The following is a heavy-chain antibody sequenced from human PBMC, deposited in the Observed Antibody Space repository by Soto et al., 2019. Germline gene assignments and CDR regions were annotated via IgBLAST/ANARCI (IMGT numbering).Heavy chain of an antibody. CDR1: GGSVSSGSYY. CDR3: ARGQGGVTPDGYYYYYGMDV. Sequence: PSETLSLTCTVSGGSVSSGSYYWSWIRQPPGKGLEWIGYIYYSGSTNYNPSLKSRVTISVDTSKNQFSLKLSSVTAADTAVYYCARGQGGVTPDGYYYYYGMDVWGQGTTVTVSS. CDR2: IYYSGST. V-gene: IGHV4-61*01. J-gene: IGHJ6*02. D-gene: IGHD4-4*01.